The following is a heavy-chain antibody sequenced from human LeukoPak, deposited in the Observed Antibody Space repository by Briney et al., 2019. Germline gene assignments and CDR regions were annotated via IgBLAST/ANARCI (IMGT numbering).Heavy chain of an antibody. D-gene: IGHD3-10*01. CDR1: GYTFTSYY. Sequence: ASVKVSCKASGYTFTSYYMHWVRQAPGQGLGWMGIINPSGGSTSYAQKFQGRVTMTRDMSTSTVYMELSSLRSEDTAVYYCARDLVYYGSGSPYYFDYWGQGTLVTVSS. J-gene: IGHJ4*02. CDR3: ARDLVYYGSGSPYYFDY. V-gene: IGHV1-46*01. CDR2: INPSGGST.